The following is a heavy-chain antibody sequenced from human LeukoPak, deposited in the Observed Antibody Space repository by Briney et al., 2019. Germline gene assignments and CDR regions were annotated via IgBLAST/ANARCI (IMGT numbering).Heavy chain of an antibody. J-gene: IGHJ1*01. CDR1: GFSINTAHY. V-gene: IGHV4-38-2*01. Sequence: PSETLSLTCAVSGFSINTAHYWGWVRPPPGEGLERIGIISHGGNAYYNPSLKSRVTISLDASKNQFSLKVTSLTAADTAVYYCARGMSSVSAVGLWGRGTLVTVSS. D-gene: IGHD2-8*01. CDR3: ARGMSSVSAVGL. CDR2: ISHGGNA.